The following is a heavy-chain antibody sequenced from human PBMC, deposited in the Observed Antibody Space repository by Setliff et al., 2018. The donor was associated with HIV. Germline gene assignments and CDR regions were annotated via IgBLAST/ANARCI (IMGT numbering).Heavy chain of an antibody. V-gene: IGHV1-18*01. CDR3: ARLGSGWSDSYYYAMDV. CDR2: ISPYIGHT. J-gene: IGHJ6*02. Sequence: ASVKVSCKASGYTFTTYGISWVRQAPGHGLEWMGWISPYIGHTNYAQNFQGRVTMTTDTSTSRAYMELRSLRSDDTAAYFCARLGSGWSDSYYYAMDVWAKGPRSPSP. CDR1: GYTFTTYG. D-gene: IGHD6-19*01.